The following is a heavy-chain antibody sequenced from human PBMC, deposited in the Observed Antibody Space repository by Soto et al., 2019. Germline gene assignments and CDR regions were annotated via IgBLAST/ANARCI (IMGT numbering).Heavy chain of an antibody. V-gene: IGHV4-31*03. D-gene: IGHD6-13*01. Sequence: TLSLTCTVSGGSISSGGFYWSWIRQHPGKGLEWVGYIYYSGTTYYNPSLNSRVTISLDTSKNQFSLKLSSVTAADTAVYFCARRIATAGIFDYWGQGTLVTVSS. CDR3: ARRIATAGIFDY. CDR1: GGSISSGGFY. CDR2: IYYSGTT. J-gene: IGHJ4*02.